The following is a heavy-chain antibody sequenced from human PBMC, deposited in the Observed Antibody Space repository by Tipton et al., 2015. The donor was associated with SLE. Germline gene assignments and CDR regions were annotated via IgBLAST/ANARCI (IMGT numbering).Heavy chain of an antibody. V-gene: IGHV4-38-2*01. CDR1: GDSVTSSYY. J-gene: IGHJ5*02. D-gene: IGHD3/OR15-3a*01. CDR3: ARHEIFGLLDHDADNWFDP. CDR2: IHYSWIT. Sequence: TLSLTCAVSGDSVTSSYYWGWIRQPPGKRLGWIGTIHYSWITYYNPPLKSRVSVSVDTSKNQFSLRLSSVTAADTALYYCARHEIFGLLDHDADNWFDPWGQGTLVTVSS.